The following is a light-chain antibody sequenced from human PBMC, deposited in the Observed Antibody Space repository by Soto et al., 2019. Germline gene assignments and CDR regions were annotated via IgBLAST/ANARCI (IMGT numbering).Light chain of an antibody. Sequence: DIQMTQSPSALSASVGDRVIITCRASQSLDKYLAWYQEKPGKAPKLLIYQASTLESGVPSRFSGSGSGTEFTLSISNLSPDDFASYYCQQVKSFPLPFGQGTRL. CDR1: QSLDKY. CDR3: QQVKSFPLP. V-gene: IGKV1-5*03. CDR2: QAS. J-gene: IGKJ5*01.